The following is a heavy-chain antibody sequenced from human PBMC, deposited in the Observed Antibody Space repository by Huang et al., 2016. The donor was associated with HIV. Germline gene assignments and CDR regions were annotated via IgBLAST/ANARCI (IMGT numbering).Heavy chain of an antibody. J-gene: IGHJ4*02. D-gene: IGHD3-22*01. CDR1: GFTCSSYW. Sequence: EVQLVESGGGLVQPGGSLRLSCAASGFTCSSYWMHWVRQAPGKGLVWVSRINSDGSSTSYAESVKGRFTISRDNAKNTLYLQMNSLRAEDTAVYYCARGVFDYDSSGYYPSDYWGQGTLVTVSS. CDR3: ARGVFDYDSSGYYPSDY. CDR2: INSDGSST. V-gene: IGHV3-74*01.